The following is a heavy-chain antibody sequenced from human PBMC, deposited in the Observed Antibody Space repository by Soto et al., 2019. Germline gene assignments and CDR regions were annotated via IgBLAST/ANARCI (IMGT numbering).Heavy chain of an antibody. CDR3: AKGDIDYYDSSGLDY. V-gene: IGHV3-48*03. J-gene: IGHJ4*02. D-gene: IGHD3-22*01. Sequence: EVQLVESGGDLVQPGGSLSLSCAASGFNFNNYEMNWVRQAPGKGLEWVSYISSSGETIFYADSVKGRFTLSRDNDKNSVNLQLDSLRVEDTAVYYCAKGDIDYYDSSGLDYWGQGTLVTVSS. CDR2: ISSSGETI. CDR1: GFNFNNYE.